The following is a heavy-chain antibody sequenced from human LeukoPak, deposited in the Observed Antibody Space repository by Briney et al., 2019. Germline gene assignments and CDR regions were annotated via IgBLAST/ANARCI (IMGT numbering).Heavy chain of an antibody. Sequence: GASVTVSCKASGYTFTSYAMHWVRQAPGQRLEWMGWINAGNGNTKYSQKFQGRVTITRDTSASTAYMELSSLRSEDTAVYYCARDPYGGNSFDYWGQGTLVTVSS. CDR2: INAGNGNT. CDR3: ARDPYGGNSFDY. V-gene: IGHV1-3*01. CDR1: GYTFTSYA. D-gene: IGHD4-23*01. J-gene: IGHJ4*02.